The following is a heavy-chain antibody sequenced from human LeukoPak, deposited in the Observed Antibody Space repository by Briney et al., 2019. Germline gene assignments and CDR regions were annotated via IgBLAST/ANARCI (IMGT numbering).Heavy chain of an antibody. J-gene: IGHJ5*02. CDR1: GFTFSNYG. D-gene: IGHD6-13*01. Sequence: GGSLRLSCAASGFTFSNYGMHWVRQAPGKGLEWVALIWYDGSNKYYADSVKGRFTISRDNAKNTLYLQMNSLRDEDTAVYYCARGYSTSWVNWFDPWGQGTLVTVSS. CDR3: ARGYSTSWVNWFDP. V-gene: IGHV3-33*01. CDR2: IWYDGSNK.